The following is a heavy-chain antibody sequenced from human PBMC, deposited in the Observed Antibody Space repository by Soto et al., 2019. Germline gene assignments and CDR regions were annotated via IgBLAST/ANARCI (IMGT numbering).Heavy chain of an antibody. Sequence: QVQLVESGGGVVQPGRSLRLSCAASGYTFSSYAMHWVRQAPGKGLEWVAVISYDGSNKYYADSVKGRFTISRDNSKNTLYLQMNSLRAEDTAVYYCARGYCSSTSCYGPYYYGMDVWGQGTTVTVSS. J-gene: IGHJ6*02. D-gene: IGHD2-2*01. CDR1: GYTFSSYA. V-gene: IGHV3-30-3*01. CDR2: ISYDGSNK. CDR3: ARGYCSSTSCYGPYYYGMDV.